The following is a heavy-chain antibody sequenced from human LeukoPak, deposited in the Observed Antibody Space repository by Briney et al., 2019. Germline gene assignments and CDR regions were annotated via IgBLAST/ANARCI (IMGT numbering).Heavy chain of an antibody. J-gene: IGHJ4*02. CDR3: AKDSRPSYFDY. Sequence: KPGRSLRLSCAASGFTFSSYGMHWVRQAPGKGLEWVAVIPYDGSNKYYADSVKGRFTISRDNSKNTLYLQMNSLRAEDTAVYYCAKDSRPSYFDYWGQGTLVTVSS. CDR1: GFTFSSYG. CDR2: IPYDGSNK. V-gene: IGHV3-30*18.